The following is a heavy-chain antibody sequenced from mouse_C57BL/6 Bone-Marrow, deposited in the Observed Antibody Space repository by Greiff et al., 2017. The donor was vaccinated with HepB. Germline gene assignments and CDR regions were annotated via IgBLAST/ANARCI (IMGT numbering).Heavy chain of an antibody. V-gene: IGHV1-55*01. CDR1: GYTFTSYW. Sequence: VQLQQPGAELVKPGASVKMSCKASGYTFTSYWITWVKQRPGQGLEWIGDIYPGSGSTNYNEKFKSKATLTVDTSSSTAYMQLSSLTSEDSAVYYCAAYGYDGAWFAYWGQGTLVTVSA. J-gene: IGHJ3*01. CDR2: IYPGSGST. D-gene: IGHD2-2*01. CDR3: AAYGYDGAWFAY.